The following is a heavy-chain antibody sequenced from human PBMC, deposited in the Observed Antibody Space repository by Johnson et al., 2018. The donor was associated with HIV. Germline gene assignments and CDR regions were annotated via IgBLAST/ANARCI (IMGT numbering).Heavy chain of an antibody. V-gene: IGHV3-43D*03. CDR1: GSTFADYG. CDR2: IRWDGGRT. J-gene: IGHJ3*01. Sequence: VPLVESGGGVVQPGRSLRLSCAASGSTFADYGMSWVRQATGKGLGWVSLIRWDGGRTYYTYSVTGRFPLSRDNSKSTLNLQMNSLRAEDTAIYYCAKVDNLGVWYSDAFDVWGQGTVVTVSS. CDR3: AKVDNLGVWYSDAFDV. D-gene: IGHD6-19*01.